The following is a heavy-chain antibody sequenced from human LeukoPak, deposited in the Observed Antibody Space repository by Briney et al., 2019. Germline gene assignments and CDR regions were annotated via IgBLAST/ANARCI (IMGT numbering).Heavy chain of an antibody. CDR2: IYYSGST. CDR1: GGSISSYY. D-gene: IGHD3-9*01. Sequence: SETLSLTCTVSGGSISSYYWSWIRQPPGKGLEGIGYIYYSGSTNYNPSLKSRVTISVDTSKNQFSLKLSSVTAADTAVYYCARQGGYDILTGYYWYWFDPWGQGTLVTVSS. V-gene: IGHV4-59*08. J-gene: IGHJ5*02. CDR3: ARQGGYDILTGYYWYWFDP.